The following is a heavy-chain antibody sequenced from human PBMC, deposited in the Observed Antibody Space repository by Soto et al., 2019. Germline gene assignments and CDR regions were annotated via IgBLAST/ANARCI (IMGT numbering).Heavy chain of an antibody. CDR1: GGSISSSSYY. CDR2: IYYSGST. D-gene: IGHD3-16*01. J-gene: IGHJ4*02. V-gene: IGHV4-39*01. Sequence: KTSETLSLTCTVSGGSISSSSYYWGWIRQPPGKGLEWIGSIYYSGSTYYNPSLKSRVTISVDTSKNQFSLKLSSVTAADTAVYYCARRFGRGRFDYWGQGTLVTVS. CDR3: ARRFGRGRFDY.